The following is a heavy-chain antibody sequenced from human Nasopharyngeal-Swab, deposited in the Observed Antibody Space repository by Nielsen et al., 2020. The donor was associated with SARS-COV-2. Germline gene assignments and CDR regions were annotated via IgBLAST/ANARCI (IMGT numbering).Heavy chain of an antibody. V-gene: IGHV1-2*06. Sequence: ASVKVSCKASGYTFTGYYMHWVRQAPGQGLEWMGRINPNSGGKNYAQKFQGRVTMTRDTSISTAHMELSRLRSDDTAVYYCASHIHDYGDYDGGYWGQGTLVTVSS. J-gene: IGHJ4*02. D-gene: IGHD4-17*01. CDR1: GYTFTGYY. CDR3: ASHIHDYGDYDGGY. CDR2: INPNSGGK.